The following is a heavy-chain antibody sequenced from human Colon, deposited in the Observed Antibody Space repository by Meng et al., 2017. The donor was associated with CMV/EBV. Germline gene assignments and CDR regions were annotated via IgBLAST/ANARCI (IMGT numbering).Heavy chain of an antibody. D-gene: IGHD2-2*01. CDR1: GFTFSNYD. CDR3: APDVPQPLAQIDY. Sequence: GGSLRLSCATSGFTFSNYDIHWVRQAPGKGLEWVAYITNRGGTIYYADSVKGRFTISRDNAKNVLFLQMNSLKTEDTAVYYCAPDVPQPLAQIDYWGQGTLVTVSS. V-gene: IGHV3-48*04. CDR2: ITNRGGTI. J-gene: IGHJ4*02.